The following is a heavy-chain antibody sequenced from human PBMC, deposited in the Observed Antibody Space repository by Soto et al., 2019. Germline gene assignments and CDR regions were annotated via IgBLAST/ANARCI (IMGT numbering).Heavy chain of an antibody. CDR2: VHHSGTT. CDR3: ARGSVSGYGFDS. CDR1: GGSFNSYY. V-gene: IGHV4-34*01. J-gene: IGHJ4*02. Sequence: SETLSLTCAVSGGSFNSYYWSWVRQSPGKGLEWIGEVHHSGTTKYNPSLETRFTISVDTSKNQVSLRLTSVTAADRAVYYCARGSVSGYGFDSWGPGTLVTVSS. D-gene: IGHD3-22*01.